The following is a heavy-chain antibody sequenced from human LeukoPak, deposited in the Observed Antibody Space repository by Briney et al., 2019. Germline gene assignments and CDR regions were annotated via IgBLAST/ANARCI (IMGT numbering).Heavy chain of an antibody. J-gene: IGHJ4*02. CDR2: IYTSGST. CDR3: ATRYSSGWYFFDY. V-gene: IGHV4-61*02. D-gene: IGHD6-19*01. Sequence: SQTLSLTCTVSGGSISSGSYYWSWIRQPAGKGLEWIGRIYTSGSTNYNPSLKSRVTISVDTSKNQFSLKLNSVTAADTAVYYCATRYSSGWYFFDYWGQGTLVTVSS. CDR1: GGSISSGSYY.